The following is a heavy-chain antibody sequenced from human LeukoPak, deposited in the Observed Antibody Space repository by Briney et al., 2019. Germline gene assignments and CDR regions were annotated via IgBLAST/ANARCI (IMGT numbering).Heavy chain of an antibody. D-gene: IGHD3-10*01. J-gene: IGHJ3*02. CDR2: IKQDGSEK. Sequence: PGGSLRLSCVVSGFTFTNSWMTWVRQTPGKGLERVANIKQDGSEKHYVDSVMGRFTISRDNTKNSLYLQMSSLRAEDTAVYYCAREPGIGYAFDIWGQGTMVTVSS. V-gene: IGHV3-7*01. CDR1: GFTFTNSW. CDR3: AREPGIGYAFDI.